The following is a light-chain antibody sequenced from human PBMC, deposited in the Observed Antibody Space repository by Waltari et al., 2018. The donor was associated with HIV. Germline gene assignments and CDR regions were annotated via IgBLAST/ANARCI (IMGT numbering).Light chain of an antibody. Sequence: QSVLTQPPSESGAPGQRVTISCTGSSSNLGAGYDVQWYQQLPGTAPKLLIYANINRPSGVPDRFSGSKSGSSASLAISGLQAEDEAHYYCQSFDSSLTTSGVIFGGGTKLTVL. V-gene: IGLV1-40*01. J-gene: IGLJ2*01. CDR3: QSFDSSLTTSGVI. CDR1: SSNLGAGYD. CDR2: ANI.